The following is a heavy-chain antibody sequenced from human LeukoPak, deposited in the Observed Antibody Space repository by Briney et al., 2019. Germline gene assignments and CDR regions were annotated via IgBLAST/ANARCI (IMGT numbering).Heavy chain of an antibody. CDR2: ISSSGSTI. D-gene: IGHD3-10*01. Sequence: PGRSLRLSCAASGFTFSNYGMHWVRQAPGKGLEWVSYISSSGSTIYYADSVKGRFTISRDNAKNSLYLQMNSLRAEDTAVYYCARDSQGFGELLSFYYYYGMDVWGQGTTVTVSS. CDR3: ARDSQGFGELLSFYYYYGMDV. V-gene: IGHV3-48*03. J-gene: IGHJ6*02. CDR1: GFTFSNYG.